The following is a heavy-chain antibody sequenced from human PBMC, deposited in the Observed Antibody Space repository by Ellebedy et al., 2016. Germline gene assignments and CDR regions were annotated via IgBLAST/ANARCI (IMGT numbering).Heavy chain of an antibody. CDR3: ARGGGGNYYYDSSGYLEWVDP. Sequence: ASVKVSCKASGYTFTSYAMHWVRQAPGQRLEWMGWINVGNGNTKYSQKFQGRVTITRDTSASTSYMELSSLRSEDTAVYYCARGGGGNYYYDSSGYLEWVDPWGQGTLVTVSS. CDR2: INVGNGNT. J-gene: IGHJ5*02. D-gene: IGHD3-22*01. CDR1: GYTFTSYA. V-gene: IGHV1-3*01.